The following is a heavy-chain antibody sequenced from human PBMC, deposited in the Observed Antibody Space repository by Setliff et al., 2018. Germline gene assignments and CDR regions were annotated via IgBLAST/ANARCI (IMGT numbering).Heavy chain of an antibody. CDR3: ARASSGWYSAYYYYMDV. J-gene: IGHJ6*03. V-gene: IGHV4-4*07. CDR2: VFVSGST. D-gene: IGHD6-19*01. Sequence: SETLSLTCTVSGGSISTYYWSWIRRPAGKGLEWIGRVFVSGSTNFSPSLKSRVTISLDTSKNQFSLNLTSVTAADTAVYYCARASSGWYSAYYYYMDVWGKGTTVTVSS. CDR1: GGSISTYY.